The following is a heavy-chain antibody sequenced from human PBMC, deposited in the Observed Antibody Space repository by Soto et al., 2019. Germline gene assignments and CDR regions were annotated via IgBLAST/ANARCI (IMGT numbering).Heavy chain of an antibody. D-gene: IGHD5-18*01. V-gene: IGHV5-51*01. CDR1: GYSFTSYW. CDR3: ARSPGIQLWYGFHAFDI. J-gene: IGHJ3*02. CDR2: IYPGDSDT. Sequence: GESLKISCKGSGYSFTSYWIGWVRQMPGKGLEWMGIIYPGDSDTRYSPSFQGQVTISADKSISTAYLQWSSLKASDTAMYYCARSPGIQLWYGFHAFDIWGQGTMVTVSS.